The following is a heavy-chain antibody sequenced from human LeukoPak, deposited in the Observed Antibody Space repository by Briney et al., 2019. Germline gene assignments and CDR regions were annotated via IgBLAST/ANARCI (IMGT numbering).Heavy chain of an antibody. CDR1: GGSISTFY. Sequence: SETLSLTCTVSGGSISTFYWTWIRQPPGKGLEWIGYIYYSGSANYSPSLKSRVTMSIDTSKNQFSLKLSSLTAADTAVYYCARSGSYGGHFDNWGQGTLATVSS. J-gene: IGHJ4*02. V-gene: IGHV4-59*08. CDR3: ARSGSYGGHFDN. CDR2: IYYSGSA. D-gene: IGHD1-26*01.